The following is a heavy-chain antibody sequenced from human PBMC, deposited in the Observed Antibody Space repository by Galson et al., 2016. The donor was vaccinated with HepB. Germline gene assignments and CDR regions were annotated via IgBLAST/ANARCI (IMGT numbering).Heavy chain of an antibody. V-gene: IGHV3-33*01. CDR2: IWHDESNK. Sequence: SLRLSCAASGFTFSIYGMHWVRQPPGKGLEWVAVIWHDESNKYHADSVKGRFTISRDNSKNTLYLQMDSLRAEDTAVYYCASGAAQGYYDSSGYYSGPDSWGQGTLVTVSS. J-gene: IGHJ5*01. D-gene: IGHD3-22*01. CDR1: GFTFSIYG. CDR3: ASGAAQGYYDSSGYYSGPDS.